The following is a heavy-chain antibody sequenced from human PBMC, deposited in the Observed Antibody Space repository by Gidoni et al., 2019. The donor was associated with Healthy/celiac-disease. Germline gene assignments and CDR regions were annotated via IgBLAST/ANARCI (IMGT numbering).Heavy chain of an antibody. Sequence: EVQLVESGGGLVKPGRSLRLSCTASGFTFGDYAMSWFRQAPGKGLEWVGFIRSKAYGGTTEYAASVKGRFTISRDDSKSIAYLQMNSLKTEDTAVYYCTSGGEVLSMTYGSGSDCAFDIWGQGTMVTVSS. CDR2: IRSKAYGGTT. V-gene: IGHV3-49*05. D-gene: IGHD3-10*01. CDR3: TSGGEVLSMTYGSGSDCAFDI. CDR1: GFTFGDYA. J-gene: IGHJ3*02.